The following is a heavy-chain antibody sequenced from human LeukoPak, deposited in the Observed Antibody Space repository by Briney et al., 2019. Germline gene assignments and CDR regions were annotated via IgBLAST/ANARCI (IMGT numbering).Heavy chain of an antibody. Sequence: SETLSLTCTVSGGSISSGSYYWSWIRQPAGKGLEWIGRIYTSGSTNYNPSLKSRVTISVDTSKNQFSLKLSSVTAADTAVYYCARARYYDSRGYYSTLGAFDIWGQGTMVTVSS. V-gene: IGHV4-61*02. D-gene: IGHD3-22*01. J-gene: IGHJ3*02. CDR2: IYTSGST. CDR3: ARARYYDSRGYYSTLGAFDI. CDR1: GGSISSGSYY.